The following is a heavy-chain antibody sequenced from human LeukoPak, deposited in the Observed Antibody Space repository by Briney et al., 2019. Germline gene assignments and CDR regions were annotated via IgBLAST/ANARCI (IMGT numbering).Heavy chain of an antibody. Sequence: SETLSLTCAVYGESFSGFYWSWIRQPPGKGLEWIGEINHSGSTNYNPSLKSRVTISIHASKNQFSLKLSSVTAADTAVYYCAREFVVDCSSTSCYGMDYYYYMDVWGKGTTVTVSS. D-gene: IGHD2-2*01. CDR3: AREFVVDCSSTSCYGMDYYYYMDV. V-gene: IGHV4-34*01. CDR1: GESFSGFY. CDR2: INHSGST. J-gene: IGHJ6*03.